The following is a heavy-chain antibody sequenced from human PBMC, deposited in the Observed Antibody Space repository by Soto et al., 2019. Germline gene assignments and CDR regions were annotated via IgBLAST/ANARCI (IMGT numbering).Heavy chain of an antibody. Sequence: SETLSLTCTVSGGSISSGGYYWSWIRQHPGKGLEWIGYIYYSGSTYYNPSLKSRVTISVDTSKNQFSLKLSSVTAADTAVYYCARDAEGGSARVPRYYGMDVWGQGTTVTVSS. D-gene: IGHD2-15*01. V-gene: IGHV4-31*03. CDR3: ARDAEGGSARVPRYYGMDV. CDR1: GGSISSGGYY. J-gene: IGHJ6*02. CDR2: IYYSGST.